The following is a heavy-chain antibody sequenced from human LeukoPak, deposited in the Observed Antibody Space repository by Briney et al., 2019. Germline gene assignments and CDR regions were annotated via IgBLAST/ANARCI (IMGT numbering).Heavy chain of an antibody. J-gene: IGHJ4*02. CDR1: GFTFSSYS. Sequence: GGSLRLSCAASGFTFSSYSMIWVRQAPGKGLEWVSYISSSSSTIYYADSVKGRFTISRDNAKNSLYLQMNSLRAEDTAVYYCARIVLYSYGSANFDYWGQGTLVTVSS. CDR2: ISSSSSTI. D-gene: IGHD5-18*01. V-gene: IGHV3-48*01. CDR3: ARIVLYSYGSANFDY.